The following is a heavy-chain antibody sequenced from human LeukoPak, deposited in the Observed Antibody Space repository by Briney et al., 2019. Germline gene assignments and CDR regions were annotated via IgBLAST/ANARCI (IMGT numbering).Heavy chain of an antibody. CDR3: AKDRGYSYGVEY. CDR1: GFTFEDYG. J-gene: IGHJ4*02. D-gene: IGHD5-18*01. CDR2: ISGDGGDT. Sequence: PGGSLRLSCAASGFTFEDYGMHWVRQAPGKGLEWVSLISGDGGDTHYADSVKGRFTISRDNSKNSLYLQMNSLKTEDTAFYYCAKDRGYSYGVEYWGQGTLVTVSS. V-gene: IGHV3-43*02.